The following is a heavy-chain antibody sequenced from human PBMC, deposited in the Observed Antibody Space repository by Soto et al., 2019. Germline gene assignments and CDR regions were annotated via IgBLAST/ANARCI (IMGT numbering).Heavy chain of an antibody. J-gene: IGHJ1*01. V-gene: IGHV3-9*01. D-gene: IGHD6-13*01. Sequence: EVQLVESGGGWVQPGRSLRLSCAASGFTFDVYAMHWVRQAPGKGLEWVSGINYNSGSVGYADSVKVRFTISRANAKNALPVQTTSPRAVDTAVYYFAKDFSLRVWVYLVVEYWGQGTLFPVS. CDR3: AKDFSLRVWVYLVVEY. CDR2: INYNSGSV. CDR1: GFTFDVYA.